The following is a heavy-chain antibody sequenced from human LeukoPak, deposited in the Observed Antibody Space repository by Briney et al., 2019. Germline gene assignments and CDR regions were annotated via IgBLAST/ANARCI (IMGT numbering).Heavy chain of an antibody. J-gene: IGHJ4*02. CDR2: IDRSGNTK. V-gene: IGHV3-11*01. Sequence: GGSLRLSCAASGFAFSDYYMSWIRQAPGQGLEWISYIDRSGNTKYYADSVKGRLTISRDNAKNSLLLQVNSLRAEDTTVYYCAREFSYGTDWGQGTLVIVSS. CDR1: GFAFSDYY. D-gene: IGHD5-18*01. CDR3: AREFSYGTD.